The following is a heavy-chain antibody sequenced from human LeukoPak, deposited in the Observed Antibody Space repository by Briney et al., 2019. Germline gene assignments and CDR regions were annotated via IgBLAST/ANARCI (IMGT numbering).Heavy chain of an antibody. CDR2: INSDGSST. V-gene: IGHV3-74*01. D-gene: IGHD1-26*01. CDR3: ATRLPIVGAVGDAFDI. Sequence: GGSLRLSCAASGFTFSRYWMHWVRQSPGKALVWVSRINSDGSSTSYADSVKGRFTISRDNAKNTLYLQMNSLRAEDTAVYYCATRLPIVGAVGDAFDIWGQGTMVTVSS. CDR1: GFTFSRYW. J-gene: IGHJ3*02.